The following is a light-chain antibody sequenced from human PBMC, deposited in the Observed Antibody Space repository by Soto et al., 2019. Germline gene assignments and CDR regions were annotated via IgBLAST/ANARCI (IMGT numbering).Light chain of an antibody. CDR3: CSYAGSVV. V-gene: IGLV2-23*01. J-gene: IGLJ2*01. Sequence: QSALTQPASVSGSPGRSITISCTGTSSDVGSYNLVSWYQQHPGKAPKLMIYEGSKRPSGVSNRFSGSKSGNTASLTISGLQAEDEADYYCCSYAGSVVFGGGTKVTVL. CDR2: EGS. CDR1: SSDVGSYNL.